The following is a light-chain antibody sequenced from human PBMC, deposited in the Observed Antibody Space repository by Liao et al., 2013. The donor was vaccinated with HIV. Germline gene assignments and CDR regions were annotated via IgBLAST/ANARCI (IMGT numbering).Light chain of an antibody. Sequence: SYELTQPPSVSVSPGQTASITCSGDKLGDKYASWYYQKPGQSPVLVIYHNTKRPSGIPERFSGPSSGNTATLTISGTQAMDEADYYCQAWDRSTASYVFGTGTKVTVL. J-gene: IGLJ1*01. V-gene: IGLV3-1*01. CDR1: KLGDKY. CDR3: QAWDRSTASYV. CDR2: HNT.